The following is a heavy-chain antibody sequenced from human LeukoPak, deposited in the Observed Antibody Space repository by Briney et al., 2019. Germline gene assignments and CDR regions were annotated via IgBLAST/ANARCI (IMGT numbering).Heavy chain of an antibody. D-gene: IGHD3-10*01. CDR2: IYYSGST. V-gene: IGHV4-59*01. CDR3: ASLTMVRGADSYYFDY. CDR1: GGSITTYY. J-gene: IGHJ4*02. Sequence: PSETLSPTCTVSGGSITTYYWSWIRQPPGKGLEWIGYIYYSGSTNYNPSLRSRVTMSVDASKSQFSLKLSSVSAAGTAVYYCASLTMVRGADSYYFDYWGQGTLVTVSS.